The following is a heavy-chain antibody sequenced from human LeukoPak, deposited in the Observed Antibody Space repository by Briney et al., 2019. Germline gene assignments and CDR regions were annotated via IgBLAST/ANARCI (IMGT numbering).Heavy chain of an antibody. J-gene: IGHJ6*04. CDR1: GFTLSSYA. Sequence: GGSLRLSCAASGFTLSSYAMHWVRQAPGKGLEWGAVISYDGSNKYYADSVKGRFSISRDNYKNTLYMQMNSLRAEDTAVYYCARGEGAYSNYNYYYGMDVWGEATTVTVSS. V-gene: IGHV3-30*04. CDR3: ARGEGAYSNYNYYYGMDV. CDR2: ISYDGSNK. D-gene: IGHD4-11*01.